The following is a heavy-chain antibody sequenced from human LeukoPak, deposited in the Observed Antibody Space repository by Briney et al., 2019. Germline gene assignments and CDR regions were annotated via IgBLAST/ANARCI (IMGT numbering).Heavy chain of an antibody. J-gene: IGHJ4*02. Sequence: SVKVSCKASGYTFTGYYMHWVRQAPGQGLEWMGWINPNSGGTNYAQKFQGRVTMTRDTSISTAYMELSRLRSDDTAVYYCARAVLRYFDWLSYWGQGTLVTVSS. V-gene: IGHV1-2*02. CDR3: ARAVLRYFDWLSY. CDR2: INPNSGGT. D-gene: IGHD3-9*01. CDR1: GYTFTGYY.